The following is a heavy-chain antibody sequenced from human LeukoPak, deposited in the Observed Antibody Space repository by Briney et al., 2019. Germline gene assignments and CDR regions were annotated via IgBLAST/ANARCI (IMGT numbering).Heavy chain of an antibody. CDR3: ARDSTSSSWSTAGVYYFDY. V-gene: IGHV1-8*03. J-gene: IGHJ4*02. CDR1: GYTFTSYD. Sequence: ASVTVSCKASGYTFTSYDINWVRQAPGQGLEWMGWMNPNSGNTGYAQKFQGRVTITRNTSISTAYMELRSLRSDDTAVYYCARDSTSSSWSTAGVYYFDYWGQGTLVTVSS. CDR2: MNPNSGNT. D-gene: IGHD6-13*01.